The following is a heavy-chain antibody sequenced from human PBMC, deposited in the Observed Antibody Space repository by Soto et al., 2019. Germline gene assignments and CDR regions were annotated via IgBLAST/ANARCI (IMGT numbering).Heavy chain of an antibody. D-gene: IGHD1-1*01. J-gene: IGHJ4*02. V-gene: IGHV3-23*01. CDR1: GFTFSSYA. CDR3: AKEGRGYIWNDSFDY. Sequence: EVQLLESGGGLVQPGGSLRLSCEASGFTFSSYAMSWVRQAPGKGLEWVSAISGSGKNTYYADSVKGRFTISRDNSKNTLYLKMTSLRAEDTAVYYCAKEGRGYIWNDSFDYWGQGTLVTVSS. CDR2: ISGSGKNT.